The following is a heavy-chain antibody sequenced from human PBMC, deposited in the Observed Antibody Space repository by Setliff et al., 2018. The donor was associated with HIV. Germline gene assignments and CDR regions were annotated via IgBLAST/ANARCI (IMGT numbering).Heavy chain of an antibody. CDR3: ARDPGYTSGSTFHFDY. J-gene: IGHJ4*02. CDR1: GGSMSGYY. D-gene: IGHD5-18*01. CDR2: IYSSGST. V-gene: IGHV4-4*07. Sequence: NPSETLSLTCSVSGGSMSGYYWNWIRQPAGKGLEWIGRIYSSGSTNHNPSLKSRVTMSVDTSKNQFSLSLSSVTAADTAVYFCARDPGYTSGSTFHFDYWGQGTLVTVSS.